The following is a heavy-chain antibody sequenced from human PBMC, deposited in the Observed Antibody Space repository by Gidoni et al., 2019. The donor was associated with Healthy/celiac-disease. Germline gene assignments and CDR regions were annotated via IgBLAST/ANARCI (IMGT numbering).Heavy chain of an antibody. V-gene: IGHV3-23*01. D-gene: IGHD3-3*01. CDR3: AKVDEWYGDYDY. J-gene: IGHJ4*02. Sequence: EVQLLESGGGLVQPGGSLRLSCAASGFTFSSYAMSWGRQAPGKGLEWVAAISGSGGSTYYADSVKGRFTIARDNSKNTLYLQMNSLRAEDTAVYYCAKVDEWYGDYDYWGQGTLVTVSS. CDR2: ISGSGGST. CDR1: GFTFSSYA.